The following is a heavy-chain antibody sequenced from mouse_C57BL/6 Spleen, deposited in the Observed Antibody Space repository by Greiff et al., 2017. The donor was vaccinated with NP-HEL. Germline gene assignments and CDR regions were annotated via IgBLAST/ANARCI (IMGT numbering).Heavy chain of an antibody. V-gene: IGHV1-82*01. CDR1: GYAFSSSW. J-gene: IGHJ2*01. CDR2: IYPGDGDT. Sequence: VQLQQSGPELVKPGASVKISCKASGYAFSSSWMNWVKQRPGKGLEWIGRIYPGDGDTNYNGKFKGKATLTADKSSSTAYMQLSSLTSEDSAVYFCARTDWTAQADYWGQGTTLTVSS. CDR3: ARTDWTAQADY. D-gene: IGHD3-2*02.